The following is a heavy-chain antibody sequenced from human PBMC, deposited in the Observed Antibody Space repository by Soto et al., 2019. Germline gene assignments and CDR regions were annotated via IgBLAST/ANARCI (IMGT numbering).Heavy chain of an antibody. J-gene: IGHJ3*02. CDR1: GFTFSSYG. D-gene: IGHD6-19*01. V-gene: IGHV3-33*01. CDR3: ARGAVVGAEGAFDI. Sequence: QVQLVESGGGVVQPGRSLRLSCAASGFTFSSYGMHWVRQAPGKGLEWVAVIWYDGSNKYYADSVKGRFTISRDNSKNTLYLQMNSLRAEDTAVYYCARGAVVGAEGAFDIWGQGTMVTVSS. CDR2: IWYDGSNK.